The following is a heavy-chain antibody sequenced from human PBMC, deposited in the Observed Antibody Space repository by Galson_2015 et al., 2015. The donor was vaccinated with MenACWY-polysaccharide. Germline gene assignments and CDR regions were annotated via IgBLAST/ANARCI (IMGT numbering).Heavy chain of an antibody. Sequence: SLRLSCTGSGFTFSNYAINWVRQAPGQGLEWLSLINTNSGNLTYAHSVTGRFVFSRDNAENSLYLQMNSLRDEDTAVYYCARASSTDCWGQGTLVTVSS. J-gene: IGHJ4*02. CDR3: ARASSTDC. D-gene: IGHD2-2*01. V-gene: IGHV3-48*02. CDR2: INTNSGNL. CDR1: GFTFSNYA.